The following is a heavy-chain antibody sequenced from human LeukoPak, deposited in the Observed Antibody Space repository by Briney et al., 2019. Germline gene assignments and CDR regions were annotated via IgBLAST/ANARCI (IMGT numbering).Heavy chain of an antibody. J-gene: IGHJ3*02. CDR1: GGSFSGYY. V-gene: IGHV4-34*01. CDR3: ARPLVLLWFGDPTSGDDDAFDI. Sequence: SETLSLTCAVYGGSFSGYYWSWIRQPPGKGLEWIGEINHSGSTNYNPSLKSRVTISVDTSKNQFSLKLSSVTAADTAVYYCARPLVLLWFGDPTSGDDDAFDIWGQGTMVTVSS. D-gene: IGHD3-10*01. CDR2: INHSGST.